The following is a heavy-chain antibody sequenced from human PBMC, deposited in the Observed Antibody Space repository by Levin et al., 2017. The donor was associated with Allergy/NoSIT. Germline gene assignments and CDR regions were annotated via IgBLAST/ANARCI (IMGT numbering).Heavy chain of an antibody. Sequence: SETLSLTCTVSGGSISSSSYYWGWIRQPPGKGLEWIGSIYYSGSTYYNPSLKSRVTISVDTSKNQFSLKLSSVTAADTAVYYCARELRDYYDSSGYYYYYGMDVWGQGTTVTVSS. CDR1: GGSISSSSYY. CDR3: ARELRDYYDSSGYYYYYGMDV. D-gene: IGHD3-22*01. J-gene: IGHJ6*02. V-gene: IGHV4-39*07. CDR2: IYYSGST.